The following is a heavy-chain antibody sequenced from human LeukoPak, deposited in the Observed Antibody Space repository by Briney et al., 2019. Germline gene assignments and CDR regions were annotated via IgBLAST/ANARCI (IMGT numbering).Heavy chain of an antibody. D-gene: IGHD3-10*01. Sequence: GGSLRLSCAASGFTFSSYGMHWVRQAPGKGLEWVAVIWYDGSNKYYADSVKGRFTISGDNSKNTLYLQMNSLRAEDTAVYYCARVTRAKVSNHFQHWGQGTLVTVSS. V-gene: IGHV3-33*01. CDR3: ARVTRAKVSNHFQH. CDR2: IWYDGSNK. CDR1: GFTFSSYG. J-gene: IGHJ1*01.